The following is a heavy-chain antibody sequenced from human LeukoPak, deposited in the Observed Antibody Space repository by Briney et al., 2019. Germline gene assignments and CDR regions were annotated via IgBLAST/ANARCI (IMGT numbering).Heavy chain of an antibody. CDR3: ARVCRGCSSTSCYKPGQYYYYGMDV. CDR2: QNTYNGNT. CDR1: GYTFTSYG. J-gene: IGHJ6*02. V-gene: IGHV1-18*01. D-gene: IGHD2-2*01. Sequence: ASVKVSCKASGYTFTSYGISWVRQPPGQGLAWMGWQNTYNGNTNYAQKLQGRVTMTTDTSTSIAYMELRSLRSDDTAVYYCARVCRGCSSTSCYKPGQYYYYGMDVWGQGTTVTVSS.